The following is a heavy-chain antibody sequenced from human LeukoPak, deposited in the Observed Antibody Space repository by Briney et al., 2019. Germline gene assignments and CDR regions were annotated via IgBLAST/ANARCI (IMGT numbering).Heavy chain of an antibody. D-gene: IGHD2-2*02. V-gene: IGHV1-8*01. CDR3: ATGIVVVPAAILDPYWFDP. CDR2: MNPNSGNT. CDR1: GYTFTSYD. J-gene: IGHJ5*02. Sequence: GASVKVSCKASGYTFTSYDINWVRQATGQGLEWMGWMNPNSGNTGYAQKFQGRVTMTRNTSISTAYMELSSLRSEDTSVYYCATGIVVVPAAILDPYWFDPWGQGTLATVSS.